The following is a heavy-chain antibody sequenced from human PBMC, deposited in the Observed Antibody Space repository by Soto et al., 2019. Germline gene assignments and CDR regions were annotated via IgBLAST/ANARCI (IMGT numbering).Heavy chain of an antibody. V-gene: IGHV4-31*03. Sequence: SETLSLTCPVSGGSISSGGYYWSWIRQHPGKGLEWIGYIYYSGSTYYNPSLKSRVTISVDTSKNQFSLKLSSVTAADTAVYYCARAYVGDIPRTPYYYYYMDVWGKGTTVTVSS. J-gene: IGHJ6*03. CDR3: ARAYVGDIPRTPYYYYYMDV. CDR2: IYYSGST. CDR1: GGSISSGGYY. D-gene: IGHD2-15*01.